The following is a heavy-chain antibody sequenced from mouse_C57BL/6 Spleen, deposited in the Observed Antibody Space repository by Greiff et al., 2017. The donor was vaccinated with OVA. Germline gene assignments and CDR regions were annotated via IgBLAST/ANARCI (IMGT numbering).Heavy chain of an antibody. J-gene: IGHJ4*01. V-gene: IGHV1-61*01. CDR2: IYPSDSET. Sequence: VKLQQPGAELVRPGSSVKLSCKASGYTFASYWMDWVKQRPGQGLEWIGNIYPSDSETHYNQKFKDKATLTVDKSSSTAYMQLSSLTTEDSAVDYGAREGLRRGGYAMDYWGQGTSVTVSS. CDR1: GYTFASYW. CDR3: AREGLRRGGYAMDY. D-gene: IGHD2-4*01.